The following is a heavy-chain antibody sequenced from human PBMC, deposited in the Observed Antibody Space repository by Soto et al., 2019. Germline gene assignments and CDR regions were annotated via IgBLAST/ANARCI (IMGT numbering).Heavy chain of an antibody. CDR1: GFSFRDAW. CDR3: TTDVSSGGVVCAFHL. J-gene: IGHJ3*01. D-gene: IGHD2-15*01. Sequence: EVQMVESGGGLVKPGGSLRLSCAVSGFSFRDAWMNWVRQAPGKGLEWVGRIKSRAAGGAIDYAAPVKGRFTISRDDSEDMLYLQIHSQKTEDTVMYYCTTDVSSGGVVCAFHLWGQGTMLSVSS. CDR2: IKSRAAGGAI. V-gene: IGHV3-15*07.